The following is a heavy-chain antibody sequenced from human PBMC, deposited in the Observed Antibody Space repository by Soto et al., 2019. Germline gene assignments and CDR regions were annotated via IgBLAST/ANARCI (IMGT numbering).Heavy chain of an antibody. CDR3: ARLGGYYQAFDN. J-gene: IGHJ4*02. Sequence: SETLSLTCTVSGGSIRNNYWSWIRQPPGKGLEWVGYIYYAGTSKYNPSLKSRVTISVDSSKNQFSLKLDSVTAADTAVYYCARLGGYYQAFDNWGQGTLVTV. CDR1: GGSIRNNY. D-gene: IGHD3-3*01. V-gene: IGHV4-59*08. CDR2: IYYAGTS.